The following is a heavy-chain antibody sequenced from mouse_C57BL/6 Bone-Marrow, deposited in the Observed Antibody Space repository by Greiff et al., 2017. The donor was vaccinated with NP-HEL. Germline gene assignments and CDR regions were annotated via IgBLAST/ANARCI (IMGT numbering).Heavy chain of an antibody. CDR1: GLTLSDYG. CDR3: ARAPLLWAY. CDR2: ISSGSSTI. V-gene: IGHV5-17*01. D-gene: IGHD2-1*01. J-gene: IGHJ3*01. Sequence: EVQGVESGGGLVKPGGARKLSCAASGLTLSDYGLQWVRQAPEKGLAWVAYISSGSSTIYYADTVKGRFTISRDNAKNTLFLPMPSLRSSDTAMSSCARAPLLWAYWVQGTLVPVSA.